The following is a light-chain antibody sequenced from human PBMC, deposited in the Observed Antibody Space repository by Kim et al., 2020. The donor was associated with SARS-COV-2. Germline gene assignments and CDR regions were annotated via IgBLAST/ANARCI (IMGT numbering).Light chain of an antibody. J-gene: IGKJ4*01. Sequence: EIVLTQSPATLSLSPGERATLSCRASQSVGTSLVWYQQKVGQAPRLLIYDASKRATDITAKFSGSGSGTDFMLTISSLESEDFAVYYCQQRSDWPLTFGGGTKVDIK. CDR1: QSVGTS. CDR3: QQRSDWPLT. V-gene: IGKV3-11*01. CDR2: DAS.